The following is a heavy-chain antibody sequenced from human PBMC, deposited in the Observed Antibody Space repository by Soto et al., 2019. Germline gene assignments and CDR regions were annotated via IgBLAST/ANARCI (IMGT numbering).Heavy chain of an antibody. J-gene: IGHJ4*02. CDR2: IKQDGSEK. CDR1: GFTFSSYW. Sequence: PXVSLRLSGAASGFTFSSYWMSWVRQAPGKGLEWVANIKQDGSEKYYVDSVKGRFTISRDNAKNSLYLQMNSLRAEDTAVYYCATSPVPLLFDYWGQGTLVTVSS. CDR3: ATSPVPLLFDY. V-gene: IGHV3-7*03.